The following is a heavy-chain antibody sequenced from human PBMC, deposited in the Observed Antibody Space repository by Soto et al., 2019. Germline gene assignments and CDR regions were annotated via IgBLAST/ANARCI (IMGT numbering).Heavy chain of an antibody. J-gene: IGHJ6*02. D-gene: IGHD5-18*01. CDR2: ISAYNGNT. CDR1: GYTFTSYG. V-gene: IGHV1-18*01. CDR3: ARDRRGRDGRGYSYGSVKYGMDV. Sequence: QVQLVQSGAEVKKPGASVKVSCKASGYTFTSYGISWVRQAPGQGLEGMGWISAYNGNTNYAQKLQGRVTMTKDTCTSTAYMELRSLRSDDTAVYYCARDRRGRDGRGYSYGSVKYGMDVWGQGTPVTVSS.